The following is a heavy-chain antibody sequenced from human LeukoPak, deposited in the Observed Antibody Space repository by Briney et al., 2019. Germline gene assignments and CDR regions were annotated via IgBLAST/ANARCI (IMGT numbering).Heavy chain of an antibody. CDR1: GFTFSNYM. J-gene: IGHJ4*02. Sequence: PGGSLRLSCAASGFTFSNYMMHWVRQAPGKGLVWVSRIKSDGITITYADSVKGRFTISRDNSKNTLYLQMNSLRAEDTAVYYCAKGIDPLDYWGQGTLVTVSS. D-gene: IGHD2-15*01. V-gene: IGHV3-74*01. CDR3: AKGIDPLDY. CDR2: IKSDGITI.